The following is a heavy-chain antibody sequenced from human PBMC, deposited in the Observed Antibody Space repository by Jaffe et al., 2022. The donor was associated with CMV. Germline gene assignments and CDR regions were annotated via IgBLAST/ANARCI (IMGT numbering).Heavy chain of an antibody. D-gene: IGHD3-16*01. V-gene: IGHV4-59*01. CDR1: GGSISGYY. CDR3: ARGHSHGLYNWYDP. Sequence: QVRLQESGPGLVRPSETLSLICSVSGGSISGYYWDWIRQPPGKGLEWIGYIYYSGSTNYNPSLSSRVTISVDTSKNQFSLKLGSVTAADTAVYYCARGHSHGLYNWYDPWGQGTLVTVSS. J-gene: IGHJ5*02. CDR2: IYYSGST.